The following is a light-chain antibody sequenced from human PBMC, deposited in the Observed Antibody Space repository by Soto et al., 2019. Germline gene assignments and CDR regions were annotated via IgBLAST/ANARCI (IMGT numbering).Light chain of an antibody. CDR1: QSISNE. Sequence: EIVMTQSPATLSVSPGERATLSCRASQSISNELAWYQQKPGQPPRLLIYSASTRATGVPARFTGSGSGSDFTLTLSGLQSEDFAVYYCQQGHNWPLTFGQGTRLEI. CDR2: SAS. CDR3: QQGHNWPLT. V-gene: IGKV3-15*01. J-gene: IGKJ2*01.